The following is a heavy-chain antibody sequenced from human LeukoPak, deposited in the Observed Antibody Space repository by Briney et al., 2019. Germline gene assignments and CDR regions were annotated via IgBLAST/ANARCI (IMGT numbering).Heavy chain of an antibody. Sequence: GGSLRLSCAASGFRFDDHGMSWVRQVPGKGLEWVSGINWNGASTGYGDSVKGRFTISRDNSKNTLYLQMNSLRAEDTAVYYCAKSFDYWGQGTLVTVSS. V-gene: IGHV3-20*04. CDR1: GFRFDDHG. J-gene: IGHJ4*02. CDR2: INWNGAST. CDR3: AKSFDY.